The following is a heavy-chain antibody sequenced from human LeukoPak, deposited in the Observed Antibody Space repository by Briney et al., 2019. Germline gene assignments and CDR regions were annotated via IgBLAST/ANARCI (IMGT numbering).Heavy chain of an antibody. V-gene: IGHV1-18*01. Sequence: ASVKVSCKASGYTFTSYGISWVRQAPGQGLEWMGWISAYNGNTNYAQKLQGRVTMTTDTSMSTAYMELRSLRSDDTAVYYCARDQPSAYYDFWSGYYDYYYGMDVWGQGTTVTVSS. D-gene: IGHD3-3*01. J-gene: IGHJ6*02. CDR3: ARDQPSAYYDFWSGYYDYYYGMDV. CDR1: GYTFTSYG. CDR2: ISAYNGNT.